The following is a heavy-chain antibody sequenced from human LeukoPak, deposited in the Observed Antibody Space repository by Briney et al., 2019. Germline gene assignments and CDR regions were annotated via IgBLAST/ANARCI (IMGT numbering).Heavy chain of an antibody. CDR1: GFTFSSYS. J-gene: IGHJ4*02. V-gene: IGHV3-21*01. CDR3: AREGSSSSSYYFDY. CDR2: ISSSSNYI. D-gene: IGHD6-13*01. Sequence: GGSLRLSCAASGFTFSSYSMNWVRQAPGKGLEWVSSISSSSNYIYYADSVKGRFTISRDNAKNSLYLQMNSLRAEDTAVYYCAREGSSSSSYYFDYWGQGTLVTVSS.